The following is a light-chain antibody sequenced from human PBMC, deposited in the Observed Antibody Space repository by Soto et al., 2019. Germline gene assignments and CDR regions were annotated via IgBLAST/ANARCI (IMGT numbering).Light chain of an antibody. CDR1: NSDVGDYNY. CDR2: DVS. J-gene: IGLJ3*02. V-gene: IGLV2-14*03. Sequence: QSVLTQPASVSGSPGQSITISCTGTNSDVGDYNYVSWYQHHPGKAPKLMIYDVSDRPSGVSNRFSGSKSGNTASLTISGLQAEDEADYYCSSYTSSRTWVFGGGTQLTVI. CDR3: SSYTSSRTWV.